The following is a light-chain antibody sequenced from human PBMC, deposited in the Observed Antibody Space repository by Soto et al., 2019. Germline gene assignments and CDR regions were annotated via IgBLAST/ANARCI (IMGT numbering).Light chain of an antibody. CDR2: GAF. CDR1: QSVGSN. J-gene: IGKJ3*01. Sequence: EIVLTQSPATLSLSPGERATLSCRASQSVGSNLAWYQQKPGQAPRLLIYGAFSRATGIPARFSGSGSGTEFTLTISSLQSEDFAVYYCHQYNSWPLYFGPGTKVDIK. V-gene: IGKV3D-15*01. CDR3: HQYNSWPLY.